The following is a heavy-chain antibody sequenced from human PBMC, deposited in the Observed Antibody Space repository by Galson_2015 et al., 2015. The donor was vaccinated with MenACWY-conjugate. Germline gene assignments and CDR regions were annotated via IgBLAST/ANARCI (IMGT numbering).Heavy chain of an antibody. CDR2: INHSGST. J-gene: IGHJ4*02. CDR3: ARGPGSTRANGGLVDY. V-gene: IGHV4-34*01. CDR1: GGSFSGYY. Sequence: SETLSLTCAVYGGSFSGYYWSWIRQPPGKGLEWIGEINHSGSTNYNPSLKSRVTISVDTSKNQFSLKLSSVTAADTAVYYCARGPGSTRANGGLVDYWGQGTLVTVSS. D-gene: IGHD2-2*01.